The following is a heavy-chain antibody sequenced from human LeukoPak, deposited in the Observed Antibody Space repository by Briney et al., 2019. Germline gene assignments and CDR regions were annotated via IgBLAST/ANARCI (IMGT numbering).Heavy chain of an antibody. CDR2: LSYDGTNE. D-gene: IGHD3-10*01. Sequence: PGGSLRLSCAASGFTFSSHAMHWVRQFPGKGLEWVSGLSYDGTNEVYADSLQGRFTISRDNSKNTLYLQTNSLRAEDTAVYYCARERLGWFGRNPVDYWGQGTLVTVSS. CDR1: GFTFSSHA. V-gene: IGHV3-30-3*01. CDR3: ARERLGWFGRNPVDY. J-gene: IGHJ4*02.